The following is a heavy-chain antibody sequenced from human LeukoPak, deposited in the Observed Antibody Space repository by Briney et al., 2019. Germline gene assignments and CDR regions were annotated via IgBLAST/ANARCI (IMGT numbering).Heavy chain of an antibody. CDR3: TARSRTTGTVEY. V-gene: IGHV3-48*01. Sequence: PGRSLRLSCAASGFTFSSYSMNWVRQAPGKGLEWVSYIGSSSSTIYYADSVKGRFTISRDNAKYSLYLQMNSLKTEDTAVYYCTARSRTTGTVEYWGQGTLVTVSS. J-gene: IGHJ4*02. D-gene: IGHD1-1*01. CDR2: IGSSSSTI. CDR1: GFTFSSYS.